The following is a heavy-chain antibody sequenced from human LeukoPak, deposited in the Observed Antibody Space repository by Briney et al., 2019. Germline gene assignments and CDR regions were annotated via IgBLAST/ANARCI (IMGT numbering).Heavy chain of an antibody. CDR2: IYTSGST. CDR1: GGSISNYY. V-gene: IGHV4-4*07. Sequence: SETLSLTCTVSGGSISNYYWSWIRPSAGKGLEWIGRIYTSGSTNYNPSLKSRVSMSVDTSKNQFSLGLRSVTAADTAVYYCARESGYYYDTSGYTFDYWGQGILVTVSS. D-gene: IGHD3-22*01. J-gene: IGHJ4*02. CDR3: ARESGYYYDTSGYTFDY.